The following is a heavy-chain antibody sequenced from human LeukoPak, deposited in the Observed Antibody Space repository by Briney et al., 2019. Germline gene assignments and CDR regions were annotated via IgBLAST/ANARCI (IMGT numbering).Heavy chain of an antibody. J-gene: IGHJ4*02. Sequence: PGGSLRLSCAASGFTFSSYSMNWVRQAPGKGLEWVSSISSSSSYIYYADSVKGRFTISRDNAKNSPYLQMNSLRAEDTAVYYCARGAVWGSYRDYFAYWGQGTLVTVSS. D-gene: IGHD3-16*02. CDR1: GFTFSSYS. CDR3: ARGAVWGSYRDYFAY. CDR2: ISSSSSYI. V-gene: IGHV3-21*01.